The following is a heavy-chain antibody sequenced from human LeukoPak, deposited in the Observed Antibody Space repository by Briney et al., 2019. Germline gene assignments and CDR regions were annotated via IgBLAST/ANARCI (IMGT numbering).Heavy chain of an antibody. V-gene: IGHV3-23*01. CDR1: GFTVSSNY. Sequence: GGSLRLSCAASGFTVSSNYMSWVRQAPGKGLEWVSTLSGSGGSTYYADSVKGRFTISRDTSKNTVYLQMNSLRAEDTAVYYCARDRSGSYYQACDYWGQGTLVTVSS. J-gene: IGHJ4*02. CDR3: ARDRSGSYYQACDY. D-gene: IGHD1-26*01. CDR2: LSGSGGST.